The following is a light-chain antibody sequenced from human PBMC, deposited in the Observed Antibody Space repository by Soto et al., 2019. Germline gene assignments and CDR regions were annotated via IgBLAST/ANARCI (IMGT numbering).Light chain of an antibody. CDR3: QQYNNWPIT. CDR2: GAS. CDR1: QSVTSN. V-gene: IGKV3D-15*01. Sequence: EIVLMQSPGTLSLSPGERATLSCRASQSVTSNYLAWYQQKPGQAPRLLIFGASIRATGLPDRFSGSGSGTKFTLSISSLQSEDFAVYYCQQYNNWPITFGQGTRLEIK. J-gene: IGKJ5*01.